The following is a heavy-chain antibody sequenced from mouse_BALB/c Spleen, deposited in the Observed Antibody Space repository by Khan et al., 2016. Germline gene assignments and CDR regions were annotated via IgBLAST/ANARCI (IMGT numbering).Heavy chain of an antibody. Sequence: QVQLKQSGPELVKPGASVKISCKASGYSFTSYYIHWVKQRPGQGLEWIGWIFPGSGNTKYNEKFKGKATLTADTSSRTAYMQLSSLTSEDSAVXFCARSYDYGSPYYLHSWAQGTTLTVSS. J-gene: IGHJ2*01. V-gene: IGHV1-66*01. CDR1: GYSFTSYY. CDR2: IFPGSGNT. D-gene: IGHD1-1*01. CDR3: ARSYDYGSPYYLHS.